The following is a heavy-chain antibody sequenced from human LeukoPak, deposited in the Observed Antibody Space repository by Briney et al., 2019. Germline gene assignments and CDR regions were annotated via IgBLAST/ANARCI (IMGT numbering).Heavy chain of an antibody. J-gene: IGHJ3*02. Sequence: SETLSLTCAVYGGSFSGYYWSWIRQPPGKGREWIGEINHSGSTNYNPSLKSRVTISVDTSKNQFSLKLTSVTAADTAVYYCARERYRYDILTGYYHDAYDIWGHGTMVIVSS. CDR1: GGSFSGYY. D-gene: IGHD3-9*01. CDR3: ARERYRYDILTGYYHDAYDI. V-gene: IGHV4-34*01. CDR2: INHSGST.